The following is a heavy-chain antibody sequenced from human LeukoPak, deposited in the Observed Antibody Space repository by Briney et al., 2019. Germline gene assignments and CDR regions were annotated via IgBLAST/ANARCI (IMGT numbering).Heavy chain of an antibody. Sequence: GGSLRLSCAASGFTFSSYGMHCVRQAPGKGLEWVAVISYDGSNKYYADSVKGRSTISRDNSKNTLYLQMNSLRAEDTAVYYCAKARWELPFDYWGQGTLVTVSS. CDR1: GFTFSSYG. V-gene: IGHV3-30*18. CDR3: AKARWELPFDY. D-gene: IGHD1-26*01. CDR2: ISYDGSNK. J-gene: IGHJ4*02.